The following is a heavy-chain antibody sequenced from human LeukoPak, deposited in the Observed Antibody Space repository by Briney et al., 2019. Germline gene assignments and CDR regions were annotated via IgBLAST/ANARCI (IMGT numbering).Heavy chain of an antibody. J-gene: IGHJ5*02. D-gene: IGHD1-26*01. Sequence: GGSPRLSCAGSGFTFSSYWMSWVRQAPGKGLEWVSAISGSGGSTYYADSVKGRFTISRDNSKNTLYLQMNSLRAEDTAVYYCAKDPVGATEEGWFDPWGQGTLVTVSS. CDR1: GFTFSSYW. V-gene: IGHV3-23*01. CDR2: ISGSGGST. CDR3: AKDPVGATEEGWFDP.